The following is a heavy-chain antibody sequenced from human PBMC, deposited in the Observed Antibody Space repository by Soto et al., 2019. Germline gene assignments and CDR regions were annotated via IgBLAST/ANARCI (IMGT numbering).Heavy chain of an antibody. CDR3: ARVDPRGVAVFREY. CDR2: ISGFNGQT. D-gene: IGHD6-19*01. Sequence: QVQLVQSGPEVKKPGASVKVSCKASGNTFASHGFSWVRQAPGQGLEWMGWISGFNGQTNYALKFQGRVTLTTDTSTSTAYMELRSLRSDDTAVYFCARVDPRGVAVFREYWGQGTLVTVSS. CDR1: GNTFASHG. V-gene: IGHV1-18*01. J-gene: IGHJ4*02.